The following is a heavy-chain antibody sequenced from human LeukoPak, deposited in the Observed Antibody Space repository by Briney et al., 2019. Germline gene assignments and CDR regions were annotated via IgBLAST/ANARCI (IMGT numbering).Heavy chain of an antibody. CDR3: AKSYYYGSGSYYNEYFDY. Sequence: PGGSLRLSCAASGFTFSSYAMSWVRQAPGKGLEWVSAISGSGGSTYYADSVKGRFTISRDNPKNTLYLQMNSLRAEDTAVYYCAKSYYYGSGSYYNEYFDYWGQGTLVTVSS. D-gene: IGHD3-10*01. CDR2: ISGSGGST. V-gene: IGHV3-23*01. CDR1: GFTFSSYA. J-gene: IGHJ4*02.